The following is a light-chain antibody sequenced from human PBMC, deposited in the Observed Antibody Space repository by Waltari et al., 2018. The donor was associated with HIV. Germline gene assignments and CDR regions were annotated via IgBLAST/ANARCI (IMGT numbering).Light chain of an antibody. CDR1: TIRLKN. J-gene: IGLJ1*01. CDR3: QVWDRSTVI. CDR2: RDA. Sequence: YQLTQALSVSVAPGQTATVTCRGDTIRLKNVRWHQQKPGQAPRLVMFRDADRPSGIPERFSGTNWGNTATLIINRAQAGDEADYYCQVWDRSTVIFGSGTKVTVL. V-gene: IGLV3-9*01.